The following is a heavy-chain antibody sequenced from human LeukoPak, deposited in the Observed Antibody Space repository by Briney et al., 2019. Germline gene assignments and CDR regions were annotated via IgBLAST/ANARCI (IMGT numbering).Heavy chain of an antibody. CDR1: GFTFRDYT. Sequence: RGSLRLSCAASGFTFRDYTMNWVRQAPGKGLEWVSAISKSGTYIKYADSVKGRFTVSRDNAKNSLFLQMNSLRVEDTALYFCTREVLIVVEPASNTIDFWGQGTRVTVSS. V-gene: IGHV3-21*01. J-gene: IGHJ4*02. CDR2: ISKSGTYI. CDR3: TREVLIVVEPASNTIDF. D-gene: IGHD2-2*01.